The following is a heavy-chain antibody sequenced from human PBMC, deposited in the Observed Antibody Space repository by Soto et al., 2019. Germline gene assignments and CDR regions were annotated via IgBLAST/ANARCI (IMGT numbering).Heavy chain of an antibody. V-gene: IGHV1-69*13. Sequence: ASVKVSCKASGGTFSSYAISWVRQAPGQGLEWMGGIIPIFGTANYAQKFQGRVTITADESTSTAYMELSSLRSEDTAVYYCARVRDYYDSSGNSFDCCGKGTLVTV. J-gene: IGHJ4*02. CDR2: IIPIFGTA. CDR3: ARVRDYYDSSGNSFDC. D-gene: IGHD3-22*01. CDR1: GGTFSSYA.